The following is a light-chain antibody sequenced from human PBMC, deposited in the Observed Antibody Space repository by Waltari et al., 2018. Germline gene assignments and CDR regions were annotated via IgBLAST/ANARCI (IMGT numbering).Light chain of an antibody. J-gene: IGKJ4*01. CDR2: WAS. CDR1: QTVLYRDNNKNY. Sequence: DIVMTQSPDSLAVSLGERATINCKSSQTVLYRDNNKNYLTWYQQKPGQPPKLLFSWASIRESGVPDRLSASGSGTDFTLTISSLQAEDVATYYCLQDYTYPFTFGGGTKVEIK. V-gene: IGKV4-1*01. CDR3: LQDYTYPFT.